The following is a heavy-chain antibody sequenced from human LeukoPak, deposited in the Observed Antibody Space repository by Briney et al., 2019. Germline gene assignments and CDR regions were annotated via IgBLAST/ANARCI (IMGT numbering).Heavy chain of an antibody. CDR1: GGTFSSYA. Sequence: ASVKVSCKASGGTFSSYAISWVRQAPGQGLEWMGGIIPIFGTANYAQKFQGRVTITADESTSTAYMELSSLRSEDTAVYYCARDLRYYDSSGYYWGFGYWGQGTLVTVSS. CDR2: IIPIFGTA. V-gene: IGHV1-69*13. D-gene: IGHD3-22*01. J-gene: IGHJ4*02. CDR3: ARDLRYYDSSGYYWGFGY.